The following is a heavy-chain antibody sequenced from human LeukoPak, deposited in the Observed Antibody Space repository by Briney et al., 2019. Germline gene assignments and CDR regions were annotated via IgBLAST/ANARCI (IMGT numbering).Heavy chain of an antibody. Sequence: PGGSLRLSCAASGFTFSSYWMHWVRQAPGKGLVWVSRINSDGSSTSYADSVKGRFTISRDNAKNTRYLQMNSLRAEDTAVYYCARVDGGNSAYYYYYGMDVWGQGTTVTVSS. V-gene: IGHV3-74*01. CDR1: GFTFSSYW. CDR2: INSDGSST. CDR3: ARVDGGNSAYYYYYGMDV. D-gene: IGHD4-23*01. J-gene: IGHJ6*02.